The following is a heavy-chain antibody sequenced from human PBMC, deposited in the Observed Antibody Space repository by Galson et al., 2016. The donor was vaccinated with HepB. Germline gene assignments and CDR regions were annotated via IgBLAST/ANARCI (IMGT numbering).Heavy chain of an antibody. CDR1: GDSVSNINYF. Sequence: ETLSLTCTVSGDSVSNINYFWSWIRQPPGKGLEWIGYIYYTGATRDNPSLNSRFTISIDTSKNEFSLKVTSVTAADTAVYYCARDSAGSGSLGKWGQGTLVSVSS. CDR3: ARDSAGSGSLGK. CDR2: IYYTGAT. D-gene: IGHD3-10*01. V-gene: IGHV4-61*01. J-gene: IGHJ4*02.